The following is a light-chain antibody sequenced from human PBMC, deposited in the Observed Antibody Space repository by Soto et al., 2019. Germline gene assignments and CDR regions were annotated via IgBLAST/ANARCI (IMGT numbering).Light chain of an antibody. CDR1: QSVSSN. CDR2: GAS. V-gene: IGKV3-15*01. Sequence: EIVMTQSPATLPVSPGERATLSCRASQSVSSNLAWYQQKPGQAPRFLIYGASTRATGIPARFSGSGSGTEFTLTISSLQSEDFAVYYCQQYNNWPPSITFGQGTRLEIK. J-gene: IGKJ5*01. CDR3: QQYNNWPPSIT.